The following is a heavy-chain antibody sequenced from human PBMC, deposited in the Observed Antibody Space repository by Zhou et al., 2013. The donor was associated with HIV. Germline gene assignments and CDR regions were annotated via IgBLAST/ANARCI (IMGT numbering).Heavy chain of an antibody. CDR1: GGTFSSHA. D-gene: IGHD6-19*01. Sequence: QVQLVQSGAEVKKPGSSVKVSCKASGGTFSSHAISWVRQATGQGLEWMGWMNPNSGITGYAQKFQGRVTITRNTSISTAYMELSSLRSEDTAVYYCARGGPYSSGFYYYYMDVWGKGTTVTVSS. CDR2: MNPNSGIT. J-gene: IGHJ6*03. V-gene: IGHV1-8*03. CDR3: ARGGPYSSGFYYYYMDV.